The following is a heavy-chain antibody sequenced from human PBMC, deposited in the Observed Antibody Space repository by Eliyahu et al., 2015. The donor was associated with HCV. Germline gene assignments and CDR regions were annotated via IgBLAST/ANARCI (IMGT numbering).Heavy chain of an antibody. Sequence: ESGPGLVKPSETLSLTCTVSGGSITTYYWSWIRLPPGKGLEWIGYIHYSGSTNYNPSLKSRVTISVDTSKNQFSLNLTPVTAADTAVYYCASGGGGIAVAGTGGWFDPWGQGTLVTVSS. V-gene: IGHV4-59*01. CDR2: IHYSGST. D-gene: IGHD6-19*01. CDR3: ASGGGGIAVAGTGGWFDP. CDR1: GGSITTYY. J-gene: IGHJ5*02.